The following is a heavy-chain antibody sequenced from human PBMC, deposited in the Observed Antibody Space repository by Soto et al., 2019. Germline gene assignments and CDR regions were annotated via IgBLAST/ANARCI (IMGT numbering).Heavy chain of an antibody. CDR1: GVTFGNYE. V-gene: IGHV1-8*01. CDR3: AKNADFFHYHMDV. Sequence: QVLLMQSGAEVRKPGASVTVSCEASGVTFGNYEINWVRQAPGQGLEWMGWMNPSSGNTGYAQKCQGRVTMTRIPSTNTAYMELRSLTSEDTAVYYCAKNADFFHYHMDVWGEGTTVTVSS. J-gene: IGHJ6*03. CDR2: MNPSSGNT.